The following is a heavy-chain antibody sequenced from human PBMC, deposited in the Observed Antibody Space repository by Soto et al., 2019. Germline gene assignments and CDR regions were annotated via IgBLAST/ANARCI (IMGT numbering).Heavy chain of an antibody. V-gene: IGHV5-51*01. CDR1: GYSFTSYW. Sequence: GESLKISCKGSGYSFTSYWIGWVRQMPGKGLEWMGIIYPGDSDTRYSPSFQGQVTTSADKSISTAYLQWSSLKASDTAMYYCARSSWYQLLFPEYYYYYGMDVWGQGTTVTVSS. D-gene: IGHD2-2*01. CDR3: ARSSWYQLLFPEYYYYYGMDV. CDR2: IYPGDSDT. J-gene: IGHJ6*02.